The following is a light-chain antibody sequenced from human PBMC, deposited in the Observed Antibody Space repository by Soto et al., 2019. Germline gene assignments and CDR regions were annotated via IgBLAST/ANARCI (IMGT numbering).Light chain of an antibody. J-gene: IGLJ3*02. CDR3: CSYAGSSTWV. CDR1: RSDVESSKL. V-gene: IGLV2-23*01. Sequence: QSALTQPASVSGSPGQSITISCTGIRSDVESSKLVSWYQQHPGKAPKLLIHEGAERHSGVSTRFSGSKSGDTASLTISGLQAEDEADYYCCSYAGSSTWVFGGGTKLTVL. CDR2: EGA.